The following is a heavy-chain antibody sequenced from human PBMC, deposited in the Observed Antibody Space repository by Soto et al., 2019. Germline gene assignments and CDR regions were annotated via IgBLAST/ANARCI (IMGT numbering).Heavy chain of an antibody. CDR3: ARGSQQLATLRPYYYYYGMDV. D-gene: IGHD6-13*01. CDR1: GDSVSSNSAA. CDR2: TYYRSKWYN. V-gene: IGHV6-1*01. Sequence: SETLSLTCAISGDSVSSNSAAWNWIRQSPSRGLEWLGRTYYRSKWYNDYAVSVKSRITINPDTSKNQSSLQLNSVTPEDTAVYYCARGSQQLATLRPYYYYYGMDVWGQGTTVTVSS. J-gene: IGHJ6*02.